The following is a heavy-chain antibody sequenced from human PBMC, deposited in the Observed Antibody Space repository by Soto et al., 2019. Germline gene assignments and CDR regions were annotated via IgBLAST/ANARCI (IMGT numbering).Heavy chain of an antibody. Sequence: ESGGGVVQPGRSLRLSCAASGFIFSTYAMHWVRQAPGKGLEWVAVISYDGSNKYYADSVKGRFTISRDNSKNTLYLQMNSLRAEDTAVYYCARDGIVVVVAASTSLNWFDPWGQGTLVTVSS. V-gene: IGHV3-30-3*01. CDR3: ARDGIVVVVAASTSLNWFDP. CDR2: ISYDGSNK. J-gene: IGHJ5*02. CDR1: GFIFSTYA. D-gene: IGHD2-15*01.